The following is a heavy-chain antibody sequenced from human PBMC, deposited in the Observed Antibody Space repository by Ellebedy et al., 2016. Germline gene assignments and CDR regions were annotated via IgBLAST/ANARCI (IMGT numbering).Heavy chain of an antibody. D-gene: IGHD3-3*01. CDR3: ARTPSSWSGYYDY. CDR2: ISSSSTI. Sequence: GESLKISCAASGFTFSSYSMNWVRQAPGKGLEWVSYISSSSTIYYADSVKGRFTISRDNAKNSLYLQMNSLRDEDTAVYYCARTPSSWSGYYDYWGQGTLVTVSS. V-gene: IGHV3-48*02. CDR1: GFTFSSYS. J-gene: IGHJ4*02.